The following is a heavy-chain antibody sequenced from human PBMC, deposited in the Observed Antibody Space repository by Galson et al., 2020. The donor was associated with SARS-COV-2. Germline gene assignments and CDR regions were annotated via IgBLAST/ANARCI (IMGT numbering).Heavy chain of an antibody. Sequence: GESLKISCAASGFTVSSNYMSWVRQAPGKGLEWVSVIYSGGSTYYADSVKGRFTISRDNSKNTLYLQMNSLRAEDMAVYYCARAFIDDAFDIWGQGTMVTVSS. CDR2: IYSGGST. V-gene: IGHV3-53*01. CDR1: GFTVSSNY. CDR3: ARAFIDDAFDI. J-gene: IGHJ3*02.